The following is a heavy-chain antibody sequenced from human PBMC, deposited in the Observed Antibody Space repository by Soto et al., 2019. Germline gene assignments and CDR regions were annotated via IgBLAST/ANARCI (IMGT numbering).Heavy chain of an antibody. V-gene: IGHV4-59*01. J-gene: IGHJ4*02. D-gene: IGHD6-6*01. CDR3: ARVGGLAARTFDY. CDR2: IYYSGST. CDR1: GGSISDFY. Sequence: SETLSLTCTVSGGSISDFYWSWIRQPPGNGLEWIGYIYYSGSTNYNPSLKSRVTISVDTSKNQFSLNLRSMSPADTAVYYCARVGGLAARTFDYWGPGTLVTVSS.